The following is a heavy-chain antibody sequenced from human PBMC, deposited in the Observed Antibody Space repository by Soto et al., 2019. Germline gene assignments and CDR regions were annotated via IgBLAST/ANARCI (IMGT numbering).Heavy chain of an antibody. CDR1: GTTFRTHG. Sequence: SSVKVSCKASGTTFRTHGIHWVRQAPGQGLEWMGGFVPMFSSPNYAQKFQGRLTIVADESTNSAYMELSSLRADDSAIYFCARSGGRYSFDHWGQGTLVTVSS. CDR2: FVPMFSSP. CDR3: ARSGGRYSFDH. V-gene: IGHV1-69*13. D-gene: IGHD1-1*01. J-gene: IGHJ4*02.